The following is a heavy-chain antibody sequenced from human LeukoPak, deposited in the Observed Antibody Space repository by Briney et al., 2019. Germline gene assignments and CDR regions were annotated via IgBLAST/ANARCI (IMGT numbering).Heavy chain of an antibody. Sequence: SGGSLRLSCGASGFRFSSYAMSWVRQAPGKGLEWVSSISGSGGSTYYTDSVKGRFTTSRDNSKNTLSLQMSSLRVEDSAVYFCAKDTSAWWYQRAYINVWGTLATVTVSS. J-gene: IGHJ6*03. CDR3: AKDTSAWWYQRAYINV. V-gene: IGHV3-23*01. D-gene: IGHD2-15*01. CDR1: GFRFSSYA. CDR2: ISGSGGST.